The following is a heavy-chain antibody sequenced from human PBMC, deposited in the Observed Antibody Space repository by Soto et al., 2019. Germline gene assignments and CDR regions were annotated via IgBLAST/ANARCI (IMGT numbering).Heavy chain of an antibody. V-gene: IGHV1-69*01. CDR1: GGTFSSYA. CDR2: IIPIFGTA. J-gene: IGHJ6*02. Sequence: QVQLVQSGAEVKKPGSSVKVSCKASGGTFSSYAISWVRQAPGQGLEWMGGIIPIFGTANYAQKFQGRVTITADESTSTAYMELSSLRSEDTAVYYCARKIPSTVKRDYYYYGMDVWGQGTTVTVSS. CDR3: ARKIPSTVKRDYYYYGMDV. D-gene: IGHD4-4*01.